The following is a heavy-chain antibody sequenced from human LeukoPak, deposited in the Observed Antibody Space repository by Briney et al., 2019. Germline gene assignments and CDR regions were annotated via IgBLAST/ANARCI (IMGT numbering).Heavy chain of an antibody. V-gene: IGHV4-59*11. CDR2: IYYSGST. CDR3: ARVGTYGSGSYLSWLDY. Sequence: KPSETLSLTCTVSGGSISSHYWSWIRQPPGKGLEWIGYIYYSGSTNYNPSLKSRVTISVDTSKNQFSLKLSSVTAADTAVYYCARVGTYGSGSYLSWLDYWGQGTLVTVSS. CDR1: GGSISSHY. D-gene: IGHD3-10*01. J-gene: IGHJ4*02.